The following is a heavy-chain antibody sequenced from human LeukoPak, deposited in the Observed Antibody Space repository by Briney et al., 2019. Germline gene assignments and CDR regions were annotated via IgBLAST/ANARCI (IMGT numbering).Heavy chain of an antibody. CDR1: GGSFSGYY. Sequence: SETLSLTCAVYGGSFSGYYWSWIRQPPGKGLEWIGEINHSGSTNYNPSLKSRVTISVDTSKNQFSLKLSSVTAADTAVYYCARGVQDIVVVPAASLVDYWGQRTLVTVSS. J-gene: IGHJ4*02. D-gene: IGHD2-2*01. V-gene: IGHV4-34*01. CDR3: ARGVQDIVVVPAASLVDY. CDR2: INHSGST.